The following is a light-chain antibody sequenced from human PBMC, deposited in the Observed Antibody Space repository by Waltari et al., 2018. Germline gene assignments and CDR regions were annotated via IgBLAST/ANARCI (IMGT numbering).Light chain of an antibody. V-gene: IGLV1-47*01. Sequence: QSVLTQPPSASETPGQRVTISCSGSSPNIGNNYVYWYQQFPGTAPKLLIYRNNQRPSGVPDRFSGSKYGTSASLAISGLRSEDESDYYCAAWDDSLRGPVFGGGTKVTVL. CDR1: SPNIGNNY. CDR3: AAWDDSLRGPV. J-gene: IGLJ3*02. CDR2: RNN.